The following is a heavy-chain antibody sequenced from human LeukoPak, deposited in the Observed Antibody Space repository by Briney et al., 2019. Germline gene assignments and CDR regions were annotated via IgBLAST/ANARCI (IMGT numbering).Heavy chain of an antibody. Sequence: GRSLRLSCAASGFTFSSYGMHWVREAPGKGLEWVAVISYDGSNKYYADSVKGRFTISRDNSKNTLYLQMNSLRAEDTAMYYCAKDGTDYAFDYWGQGTLVTVSP. V-gene: IGHV3-30*18. J-gene: IGHJ4*02. CDR1: GFTFSSYG. D-gene: IGHD4-17*01. CDR3: AKDGTDYAFDY. CDR2: ISYDGSNK.